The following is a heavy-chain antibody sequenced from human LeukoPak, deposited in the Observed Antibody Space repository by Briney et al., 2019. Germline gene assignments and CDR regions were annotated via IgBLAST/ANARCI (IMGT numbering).Heavy chain of an antibody. V-gene: IGHV1-2*02. CDR2: INPNSGGT. CDR1: GYTFTGYY. Sequence: ASVTVSCKASGYTFTGYYVHWVRQAPGQGLEWMGWINPNSGGTNYAQKFQGRVTMTRDTSISTAYMELSRLRSDDTAVYYCARGPAVAGTLYYYGMDVWGQGTTVTVSS. J-gene: IGHJ6*02. CDR3: ARGPAVAGTLYYYGMDV. D-gene: IGHD6-19*01.